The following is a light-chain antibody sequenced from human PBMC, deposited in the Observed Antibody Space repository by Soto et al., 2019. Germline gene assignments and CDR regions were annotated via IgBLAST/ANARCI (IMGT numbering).Light chain of an antibody. J-gene: IGKJ1*01. Sequence: DIQMTQSPSSLSASVGDRVTITCRASQSISSYLNWYQQKPGKAPKLLIYAASSLQSGVPSRFSGSGSGTDFTLTISSLQPEAFATYYCQQSYSTPRTFGQGTQVEI. CDR1: QSISSY. V-gene: IGKV1-39*01. CDR2: AAS. CDR3: QQSYSTPRT.